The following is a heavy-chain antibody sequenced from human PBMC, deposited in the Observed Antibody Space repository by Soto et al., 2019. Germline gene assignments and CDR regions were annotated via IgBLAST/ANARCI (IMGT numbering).Heavy chain of an antibody. CDR1: GYTFTSYY. V-gene: IGHV1-46*01. CDR2: INPSAGST. CDR3: ARVYCSGGGCYGIDY. J-gene: IGHJ4*02. D-gene: IGHD2-15*01. Sequence: QVQLVQSGAEVKKPEASVKVSCKASGYTFTSYYMHWVRQAPGQGLEWMGIINPSAGSTSYAQKFQGRVTMTRDTSTSTVYMELSSLRSEDTAVYYCARVYCSGGGCYGIDYWGQGTLVTVSS.